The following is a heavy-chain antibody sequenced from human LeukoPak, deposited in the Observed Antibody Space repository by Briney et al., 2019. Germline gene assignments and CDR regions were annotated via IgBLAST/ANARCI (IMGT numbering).Heavy chain of an antibody. V-gene: IGHV4-34*01. J-gene: IGHJ6*02. CDR1: GGSFSGYY. Sequence: SQTLSLTCAVYGGSFSGYYWSWIRQPPGKGLEWIGEINHSGSTNYNPSLKSRVTISVDTSKNQFSLKLSSVTAADTAVYYCATTSIAAAPPLYYYYYGMDVWGQGTTVTVSS. CDR2: INHSGST. CDR3: ATTSIAAAPPLYYYYYGMDV. D-gene: IGHD6-13*01.